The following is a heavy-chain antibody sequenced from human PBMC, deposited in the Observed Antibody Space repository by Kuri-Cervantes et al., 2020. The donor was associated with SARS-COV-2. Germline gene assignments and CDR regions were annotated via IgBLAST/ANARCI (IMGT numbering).Heavy chain of an antibody. Sequence: GESLKISCAASGFTFSSYWMSWVRQAPGKGLEWVSAISGSGGSTYYADSVKGRFTISRDNSKNTLYLQMNSLRAEDTAVYYCAFSPNFVVVSPYAFDIWGQGTMVTVSS. CDR2: ISGSGGST. V-gene: IGHV3-23*01. CDR1: GFTFSSYW. CDR3: AFSPNFVVVSPYAFDI. J-gene: IGHJ3*02. D-gene: IGHD2-2*01.